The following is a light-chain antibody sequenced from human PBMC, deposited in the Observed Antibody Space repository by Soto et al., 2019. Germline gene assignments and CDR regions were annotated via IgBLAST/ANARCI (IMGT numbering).Light chain of an antibody. V-gene: IGLV2-14*01. CDR1: NSDVGGYNY. CDR3: SSYTISRTLV. J-gene: IGLJ1*01. CDR2: EVS. Sequence: QSVLTQPASVSGSPGQSITISCTGTNSDVGGYNYVSWYQHHPGKAPKLMIYEVSNRPPGASNRFSGSKSGNTASLTISGLQAADEADYYCSSYTISRTLVFGTGTKLTVL.